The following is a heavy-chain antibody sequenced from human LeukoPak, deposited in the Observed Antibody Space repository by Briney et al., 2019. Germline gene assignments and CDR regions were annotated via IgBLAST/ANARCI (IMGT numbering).Heavy chain of an antibody. CDR1: GFTFSSYA. J-gene: IGHJ4*02. CDR2: ISGSGGST. CDR3: AKDPLRRYCSSTSCYTGSFDY. V-gene: IGHV3-23*01. D-gene: IGHD2-2*02. Sequence: PGGPLRLSCAASGFTFSSYAMSWVRQAPGKGLEWVSAISGSGGSTYYADSVKGRFTISRDNSKNTLYLQMNSLRAEDTAVYYCAKDPLRRYCSSTSCYTGSFDYWGQGTLVTVSS.